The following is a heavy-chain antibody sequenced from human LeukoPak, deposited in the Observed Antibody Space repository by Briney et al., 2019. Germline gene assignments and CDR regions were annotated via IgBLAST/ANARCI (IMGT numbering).Heavy chain of an antibody. J-gene: IGHJ4*02. Sequence: GGSLRLSCAASGFTFDDYAMHWVRQAPGKGLEWVSLISWDGGSTYYADSVKGRFTISRDSSKNSLYLQMNSLRAEDTALYYCAKDMSSIAVAIDYWGQGTLVTVSS. CDR1: GFTFDDYA. CDR2: ISWDGGST. D-gene: IGHD6-19*01. V-gene: IGHV3-43D*04. CDR3: AKDMSSIAVAIDY.